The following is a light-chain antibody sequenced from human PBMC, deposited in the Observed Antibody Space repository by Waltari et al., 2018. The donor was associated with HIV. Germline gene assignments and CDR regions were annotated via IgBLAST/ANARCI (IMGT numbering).Light chain of an antibody. CDR3: STWDNSLSHWV. Sequence: VVTHHPSPSGTPGQNSTTSCSGATSNQRDNFLHRYPQRPGSPPRLPIYRTNQRPSGVPDRFSGSKSATSASLAISGLRSEDEADYHCSTWDNSLSHWVFGGGTKVTVL. CDR2: RTN. V-gene: IGLV1-47*01. CDR1: TSNQRDNF. J-gene: IGLJ3*02.